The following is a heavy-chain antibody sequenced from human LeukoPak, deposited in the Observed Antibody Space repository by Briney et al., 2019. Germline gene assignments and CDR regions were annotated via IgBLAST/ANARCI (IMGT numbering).Heavy chain of an antibody. Sequence: SEPLSLTCTVSGGSIRSYYWSWIRQPPGKGLEWIGYIYYSGSTNYNPSLKSRVTISVDTSKNQFSLKLSSVTAADTAVYYCARARNWNYGYYYYYMDVWGKGTTVTVSS. J-gene: IGHJ6*03. CDR3: ARARNWNYGYYYYYMDV. V-gene: IGHV4-59*01. D-gene: IGHD1-7*01. CDR2: IYYSGST. CDR1: GGSIRSYY.